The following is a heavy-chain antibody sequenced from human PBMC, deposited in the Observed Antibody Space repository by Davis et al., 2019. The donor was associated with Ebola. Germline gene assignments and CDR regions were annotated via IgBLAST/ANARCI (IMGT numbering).Heavy chain of an antibody. Sequence: PSETLSLTCTVSGGSISSYYWSWIRQPPGKGLEWIGYIYYSGSTNYNPSLKSRVTISVDPSKNQFSLKLSSVTATDTAVYYCARIAVAGTGFDCWGQGTLVTVSS. CDR3: ARIAVAGTGFDC. J-gene: IGHJ4*02. CDR1: GGSISSYY. D-gene: IGHD6-19*01. CDR2: IYYSGST. V-gene: IGHV4-59*01.